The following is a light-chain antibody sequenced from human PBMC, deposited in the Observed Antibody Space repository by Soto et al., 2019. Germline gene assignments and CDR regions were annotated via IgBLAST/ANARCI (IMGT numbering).Light chain of an antibody. V-gene: IGKV1-5*03. CDR2: KAS. J-gene: IGKJ2*01. CDR3: QQSYKTQHT. Sequence: IQMTQSPSTLSASVGDRVTITCRASQTISNWLAWYQQKPGQAPKLLIYKASTLESGVPSRFSGSGSGTDFTLSISSLQSEDFATYYCQQSYKTQHTFGQGTKVDIK. CDR1: QTISNW.